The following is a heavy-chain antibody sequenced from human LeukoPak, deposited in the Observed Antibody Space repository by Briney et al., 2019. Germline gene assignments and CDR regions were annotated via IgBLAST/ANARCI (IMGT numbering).Heavy chain of an antibody. D-gene: IGHD4-11*01. CDR1: GFTFSSYA. Sequence: GGSLRLSCAASGFTFSSYAMHWVRQAPGKGLEWVAVISYDGSNKYYADSVKGRFTISRDNSKNTLYLQMNSLRAEDTAVYYCARDLQENGMDVWAKGPRSPSP. V-gene: IGHV3-30-3*01. J-gene: IGHJ6*02. CDR2: ISYDGSNK. CDR3: ARDLQENGMDV.